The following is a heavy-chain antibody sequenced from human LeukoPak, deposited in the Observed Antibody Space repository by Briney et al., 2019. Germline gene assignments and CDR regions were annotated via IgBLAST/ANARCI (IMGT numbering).Heavy chain of an antibody. CDR3: ARAIGTSQFYFYYGMDV. CDR2: IYAGDSDT. J-gene: IGHJ6*02. D-gene: IGHD2-2*01. V-gene: IGHV5-51*01. CDR1: GYSFTSYW. Sequence: GESLKISCKGSGYSFTSYWIGWVRQMPGKGLEWMGIIYAGDSDTRYSPSFQGQVTISVDKSISTAYLQWSSLQASDNAMYYWARAIGTSQFYFYYGMDVWGQGTTVTVSS.